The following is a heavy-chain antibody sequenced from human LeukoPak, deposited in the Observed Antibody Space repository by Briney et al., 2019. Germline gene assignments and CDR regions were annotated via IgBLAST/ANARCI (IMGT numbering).Heavy chain of an antibody. CDR2: IYYSGST. D-gene: IGHD2-2*02. V-gene: IGHV4-59*12. CDR1: GGSISSYY. J-gene: IGHJ6*03. CDR3: ARTNSLYCSSTSCYNGYYYMDV. Sequence: SSETLSLTCTVSGGSISSYYWSWIRQPPGKGLEWIGYIYYSGSTNYNPSLKSRVTMSVDTSKNQFSLKLSSVTAADTAVYYCARTNSLYCSSTSCYNGYYYMDVWGKGTTVTVSS.